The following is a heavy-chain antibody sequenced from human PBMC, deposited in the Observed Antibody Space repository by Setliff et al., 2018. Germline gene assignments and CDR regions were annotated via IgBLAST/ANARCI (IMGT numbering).Heavy chain of an antibody. CDR1: GYKFTNYG. Sequence: ASVKVSCKASGYKFTNYGITWVRQAPGQGLEWMGWVFPKTGNTNYAHKLQGRVTMTTDTSTGTAFLELMSLRSDDTAVYYCSRLVRFCTPSTCQGASASEHWGQGTLVTVSS. CDR3: SRLVRFCTPSTCQGASASEH. D-gene: IGHD2-15*01. CDR2: VFPKTGNT. J-gene: IGHJ1*01. V-gene: IGHV1-18*01.